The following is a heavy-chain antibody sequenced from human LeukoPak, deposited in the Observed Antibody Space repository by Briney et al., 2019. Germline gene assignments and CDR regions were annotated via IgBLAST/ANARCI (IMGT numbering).Heavy chain of an antibody. CDR1: GFTFSSYW. D-gene: IGHD6-19*01. CDR2: INSDGSST. V-gene: IGHV3-74*01. Sequence: PGGSLRLSCAASGFTFSSYWMHWVRQAPGKGLVWVSRINSDGSSTSYADSVKGRFTISRDNAKNTLYLQMNSLRAEDTAVYYCAKGGSGWSIHDAFDIWGQGTMVTVSS. CDR3: AKGGSGWSIHDAFDI. J-gene: IGHJ3*02.